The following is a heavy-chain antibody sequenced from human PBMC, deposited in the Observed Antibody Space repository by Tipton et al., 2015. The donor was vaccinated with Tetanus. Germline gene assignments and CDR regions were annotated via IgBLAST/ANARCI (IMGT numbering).Heavy chain of an antibody. V-gene: IGHV3-21*01. D-gene: IGHD2-2*01. CDR2: ISSSSSYI. CDR3: ASSSSTRLGWFDP. Sequence: GSLRLSCAASGFTFSSYSMNWVRQAPGKGLEWVSSISSSSSYIYYADSVKGRFTIPRDNAKNSLYLQMNSLRAEDTAVYYCASSSSTRLGWFDPWGQGTLVTVSS. CDR1: GFTFSSYS. J-gene: IGHJ5*02.